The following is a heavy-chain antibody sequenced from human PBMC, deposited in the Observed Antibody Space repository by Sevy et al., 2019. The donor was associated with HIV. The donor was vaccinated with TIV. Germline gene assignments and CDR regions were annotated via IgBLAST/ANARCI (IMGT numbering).Heavy chain of an antibody. CDR3: ARLTTQPTSDLDGLDV. V-gene: IGHV1-2*02. CDR2: INSDSGVT. CDR1: GYIFTDYY. Sequence: ASVKVSCKASGYIFTDYYIHWVRQAPGQGLEWMAWINSDSGVTNYAQRFQGEVTLTRDTSLSTAYLELTNLKSDDTAMYYCARLTTQPTSDLDGLDVWGQGTTVTVSS. D-gene: IGHD4-4*01. J-gene: IGHJ6*02.